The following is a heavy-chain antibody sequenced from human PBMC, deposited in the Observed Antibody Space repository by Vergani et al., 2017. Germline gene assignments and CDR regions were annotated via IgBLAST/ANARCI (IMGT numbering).Heavy chain of an antibody. CDR2: ISSSSSYI. D-gene: IGHD4-17*01. CDR1: GFTFSSYS. Sequence: EVQLVESGGGLVKPGGSLRLSCAASGFTFSSYSMNWVRQVPGKGLEWVSSISSSSSYIYYADSVKGRFTISRDNAKNSLYLQMNSLRAEDTAVYYCARDNYGYYGMDVWGQGTTVTVSS. V-gene: IGHV3-21*01. J-gene: IGHJ6*02. CDR3: ARDNYGYYGMDV.